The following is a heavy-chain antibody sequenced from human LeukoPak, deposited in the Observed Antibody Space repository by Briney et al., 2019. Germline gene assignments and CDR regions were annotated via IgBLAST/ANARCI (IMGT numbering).Heavy chain of an antibody. CDR1: GGSISSSSYY. CDR2: IYYSGST. V-gene: IGHV4-39*07. CDR3: ARSSSSWFGELFRHRPYFDY. J-gene: IGHJ4*02. D-gene: IGHD3-10*01. Sequence: SETLSLTCTVSGGSISSSSYYWGWIRQPPGKGLEWIGSIYYSGSTYYNPSLMSRVTISVDTSKNQFSLKLSSVTAADTAVYYCARSSSSWFGELFRHRPYFDYWGQGTLVTVSS.